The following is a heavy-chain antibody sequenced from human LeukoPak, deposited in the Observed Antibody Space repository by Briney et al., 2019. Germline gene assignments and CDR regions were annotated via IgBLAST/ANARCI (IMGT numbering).Heavy chain of an antibody. V-gene: IGHV4-31*03. D-gene: IGHD3-3*01. CDR1: GGSISSGGYY. J-gene: IGHJ3*02. Sequence: SETLSLTCTVSGGSISSGGYYWSWIRQHPGKGLEWIGYIYYSGSTYYNPSLKSRVTISVDRSKNQFSLKLSSVTAADTAVYYCARARLLLENAFDIWGQGTMVTVSS. CDR2: IYYSGST. CDR3: ARARLLLENAFDI.